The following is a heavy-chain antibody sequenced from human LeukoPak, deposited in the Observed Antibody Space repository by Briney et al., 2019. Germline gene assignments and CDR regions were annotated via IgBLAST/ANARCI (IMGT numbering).Heavy chain of an antibody. Sequence: SGPTLVKPTETLTLTFSFSGFSLTSRPVGVGWIRQPPGKALEWLGFAYWDDDNRYNPSLKSRLTVTKDTSKNQVVLTMTNMDPVDTGTYHCAHRRDYNGDWDGGLFDFWGQGILVTVSS. V-gene: IGHV2-5*02. CDR2: AYWDDDN. J-gene: IGHJ4*02. CDR1: GFSLTSRPVG. CDR3: AHRRDYNGDWDGGLFDF. D-gene: IGHD2-21*02.